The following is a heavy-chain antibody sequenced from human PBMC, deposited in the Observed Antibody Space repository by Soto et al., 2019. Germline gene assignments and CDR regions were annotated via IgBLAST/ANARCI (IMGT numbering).Heavy chain of an antibody. CDR2: IIPIPGIA. CDR3: ARDSGSSWLGYYYYGMDV. CDR1: GGTFSSYT. D-gene: IGHD6-13*01. J-gene: IGHJ6*02. Sequence: SVKVSCKASGGTFSSYTISWVRQAPGQGLEWMGRIIPIPGIANYAQKFQGRVTITADKSTSTAYMELSSLRSEDTAVYYCARDSGSSWLGYYYYGMDVWGQGTTVTVSS. V-gene: IGHV1-69*04.